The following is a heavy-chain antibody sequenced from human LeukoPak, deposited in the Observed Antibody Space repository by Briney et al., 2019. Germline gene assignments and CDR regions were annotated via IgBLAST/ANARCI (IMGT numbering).Heavy chain of an antibody. D-gene: IGHD6-19*01. CDR3: ARDGGQGSGWSTIDY. J-gene: IGHJ4*02. V-gene: IGHV4-30-2*01. CDR2: IYHSGST. Sequence: PSETLSLTCAVSGGSISSGGYSWSWIRQPPGKGLEWIGYIYHSGSTYYNPSLKSRVTISVDRSKNQFSLKLSFVTAADTAVYYCARDGGQGSGWSTIDYWGQGTLVTVSS. CDR1: GGSISSGGYS.